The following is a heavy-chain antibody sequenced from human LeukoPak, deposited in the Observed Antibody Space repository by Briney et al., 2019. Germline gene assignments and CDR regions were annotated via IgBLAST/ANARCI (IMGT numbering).Heavy chain of an antibody. Sequence: GGSLKISCKGSGYRFTSYWIGWVRPMPGKGLEWMGIIYHGDSDTRYSPPFQGQVTISADKSISTAYLQWSSLKASDTAMYYCASLSYYYGSGSYYPDPFDYWGQGTLVTVSS. V-gene: IGHV5-51*01. CDR2: IYHGDSDT. CDR3: ASLSYYYGSGSYYPDPFDY. J-gene: IGHJ4*02. CDR1: GYRFTSYW. D-gene: IGHD3-10*01.